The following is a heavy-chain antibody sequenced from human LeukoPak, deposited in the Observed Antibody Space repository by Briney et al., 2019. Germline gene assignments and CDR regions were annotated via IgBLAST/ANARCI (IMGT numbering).Heavy chain of an antibody. D-gene: IGHD6-13*01. CDR1: GGTFSSYA. V-gene: IGHV1-69*01. CDR3: AIYRSSSWYGSLAFDI. Sequence: GASVKVSCKASGGTFSSYAISWVRQAPGQGLEWMGGIIPIFGTANYAQKFQGRVTITADESTSTAYMELSSLRSEDTAVYYCAIYRSSSWYGSLAFDIWGQGTMVTVSS. J-gene: IGHJ3*02. CDR2: IIPIFGTA.